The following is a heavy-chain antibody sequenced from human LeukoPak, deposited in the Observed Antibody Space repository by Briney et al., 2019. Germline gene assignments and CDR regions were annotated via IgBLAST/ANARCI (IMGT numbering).Heavy chain of an antibody. CDR3: ARVYNWNGYFDV. D-gene: IGHD1-1*01. Sequence: ASVKVSCKASGYTFTSYDINWVRQAPGQGLEWMGVINPTGGSTTYAQKFQGRVTMTRDTSTSTVHMDLSSLRSEDTAVYYCARVYNWNGYFDVWGQGTLVTVSS. CDR1: GYTFTSYD. CDR2: INPTGGST. V-gene: IGHV1-46*01. J-gene: IGHJ4*02.